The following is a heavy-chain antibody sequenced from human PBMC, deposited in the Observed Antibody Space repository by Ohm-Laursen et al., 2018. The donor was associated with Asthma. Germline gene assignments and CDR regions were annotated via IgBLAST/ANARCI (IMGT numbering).Heavy chain of an antibody. CDR1: GFTFSSYA. J-gene: IGHJ6*02. V-gene: IGHV3-30-3*01. CDR2: ISYDGSNK. D-gene: IGHD3-10*01. CDR3: ARALEMVRGVISHYYYGMDV. Sequence: SLRLSCAASGFTFSSYAMHWVRQAPGKGLEWVAVISYDGSNKYYADSVKGRFTISRDNSKNTLYLQMNSLRAEDTAVYYCARALEMVRGVISHYYYGMDVWGQGTTVTVSS.